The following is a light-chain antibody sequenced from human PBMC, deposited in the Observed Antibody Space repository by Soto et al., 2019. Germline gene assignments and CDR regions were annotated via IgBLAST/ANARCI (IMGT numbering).Light chain of an antibody. CDR2: GAS. CDR1: QSVSSSY. V-gene: IGKV3-20*01. CDR3: QKYGSSPRK. J-gene: IGKJ1*01. Sequence: EIGMTQSQATLSVSPGERATLYCRASQSVSSSYLALYQQKPGQAPRLLIYGASSRATGIPDRFSGSGSGTDFTLTISRLEPEDFAVYYCQKYGSSPRKFGQGTKVDIK.